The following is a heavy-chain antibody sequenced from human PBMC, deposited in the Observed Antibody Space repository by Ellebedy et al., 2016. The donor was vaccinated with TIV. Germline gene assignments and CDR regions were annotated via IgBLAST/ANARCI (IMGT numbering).Heavy chain of an antibody. CDR3: ARERSSGLFKGSGRYYNVDYYYGMDV. CDR1: GFTFSSYG. Sequence: GESLKISCAASGFTFSSYGMHWVRQAPGKGLEWAAVIWYDGSNENYADSVKGRFTISRDNSKNTLYLQINSLRAEDTAAYYCARERSSGLFKGSGRYYNVDYYYGMDVWGQGTTVTVSS. J-gene: IGHJ6*01. D-gene: IGHD3-10*01. V-gene: IGHV3-33*08. CDR2: IWYDGSNE.